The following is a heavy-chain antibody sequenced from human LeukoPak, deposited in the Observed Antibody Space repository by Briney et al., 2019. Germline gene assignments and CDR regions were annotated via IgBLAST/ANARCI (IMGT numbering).Heavy chain of an antibody. CDR2: IIPILGIA. Sequence: ASVKVSCKASGGTFSSYAISWVRQAPGQGLEWMGRIIPILGIATYAQKFQGRVTITADKSTSTAYMELSSLRSEDTAVYYCAREGMGIAAAENYWGQGTLVTVSS. J-gene: IGHJ4*02. V-gene: IGHV1-69*04. D-gene: IGHD6-13*01. CDR1: GGTFSSYA. CDR3: AREGMGIAAAENY.